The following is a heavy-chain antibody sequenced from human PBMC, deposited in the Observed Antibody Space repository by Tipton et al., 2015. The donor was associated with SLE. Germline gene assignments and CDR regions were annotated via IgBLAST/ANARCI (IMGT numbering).Heavy chain of an antibody. V-gene: IGHV4-59*01. CDR2: IYYSGST. Sequence: TLSLTCTVSGGSISSYYWSWIRQPPGKGLEWIGYIYYSGSTNYNPTLKSRVTISVDTSKNQFSLKLSSVTAADTAVYYCARAPSGSGSFCSFYYMDVWGKGTTVTVSS. CDR1: GGSISSYY. J-gene: IGHJ6*03. D-gene: IGHD3-10*01. CDR3: ARAPSGSGSFCSFYYMDV.